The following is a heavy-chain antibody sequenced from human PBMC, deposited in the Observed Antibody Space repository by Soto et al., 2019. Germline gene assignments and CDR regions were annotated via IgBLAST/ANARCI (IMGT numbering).Heavy chain of an antibody. CDR3: ARGVSAGVDY. Sequence: ASVKVSCKASGYSFTRRDMNWVRQTAGQGLEWMGWMQPSTGRTGYAQKFQGRVTMTRDTSINTAYMELTTLTSDDTAFYYCARGVSAGVDYWGQGTLVTVSS. D-gene: IGHD1-26*01. CDR2: MQPSTGRT. V-gene: IGHV1-8*01. J-gene: IGHJ4*02. CDR1: GYSFTRRD.